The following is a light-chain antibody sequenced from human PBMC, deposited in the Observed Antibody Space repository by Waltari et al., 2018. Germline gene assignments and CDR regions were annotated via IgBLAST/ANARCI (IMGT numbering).Light chain of an antibody. J-gene: IGKJ2*01. V-gene: IGKV3-15*01. Sequence: EIVMTQSPATLSVSPGERATLSFRASKSVSSNLAWYQQKPGQPPRLLIYGASTRATGIPARFSGSGSGTEFTLTISSLQSEDFAVYYCQQYNNWPPHTFGQGTKLEIK. CDR1: KSVSSN. CDR3: QQYNNWPPHT. CDR2: GAS.